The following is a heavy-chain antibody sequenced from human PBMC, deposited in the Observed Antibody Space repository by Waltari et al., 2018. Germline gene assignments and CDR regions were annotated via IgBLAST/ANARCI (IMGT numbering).Heavy chain of an antibody. CDR3: AREGGADYDSSGYLD. J-gene: IGHJ4*02. CDR1: GYTFTSYY. CDR2: INPSGGST. V-gene: IGHV1-46*01. Sequence: QVQLVQSGAEVKKPGASVKVSCKASGYTFTSYYMHWVRQAPGQGLEWMGIINPSGGSTSYAQKFQGRVTMTRDTSTSTVYMELSSLRSEDTAVYYCAREGGADYDSSGYLDWGQGTLVTVSS. D-gene: IGHD3-22*01.